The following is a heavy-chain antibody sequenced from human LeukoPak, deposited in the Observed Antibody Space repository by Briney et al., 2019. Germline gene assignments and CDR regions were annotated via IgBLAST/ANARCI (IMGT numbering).Heavy chain of an antibody. V-gene: IGHV3-23*01. CDR3: AKDFVVVPGNVNYFDY. CDR1: GFTFSSYS. J-gene: IGHJ4*02. Sequence: GGSLRLSCAASGFTFSSYSMSWVRQAPGKGLEWVSSISASPFSTYYADSVKGRFTVSRDNSKNTLYVQMKSLRAEDTAVYYCAKDFVVVPGNVNYFDYWGQGTLVTVSS. D-gene: IGHD2-21*02. CDR2: ISASPFST.